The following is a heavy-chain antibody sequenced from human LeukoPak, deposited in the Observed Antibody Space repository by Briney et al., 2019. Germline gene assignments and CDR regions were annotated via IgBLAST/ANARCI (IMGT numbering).Heavy chain of an antibody. CDR1: GYTFTGYY. Sequence: ASVKVSCKASGYTFTGYYMHWVRQAPGQGLEWMGRINPNSGGTNYAQKFQGRVTMTRDTSISTAYMELSRLRSDDTAVYYCARDPSITIFGVVNLFDYWGQGTLVTVSS. V-gene: IGHV1-2*06. CDR2: INPNSGGT. CDR3: ARDPSITIFGVVNLFDY. J-gene: IGHJ4*02. D-gene: IGHD3-3*01.